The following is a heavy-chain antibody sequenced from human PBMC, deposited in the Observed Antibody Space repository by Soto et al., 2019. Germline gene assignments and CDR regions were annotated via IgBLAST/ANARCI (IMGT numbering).Heavy chain of an antibody. CDR1: GGSISSYY. CDR3: ARVMGDYGDSTTPYYFEY. CDR2: IYYSGST. J-gene: IGHJ4*02. Sequence: SETLSLTCTVSGGSISSYYWSWIRQPPGKGLEWIGYIYYSGSTNYNPSLKSRVTISVDTSKNQFSLKLSSVTAADTAVYYCARVMGDYGDSTTPYYFEYWGQGTLVTVSS. D-gene: IGHD4-17*01. V-gene: IGHV4-59*01.